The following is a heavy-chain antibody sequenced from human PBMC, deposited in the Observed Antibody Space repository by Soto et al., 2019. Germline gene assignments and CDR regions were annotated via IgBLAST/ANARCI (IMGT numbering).Heavy chain of an antibody. Sequence: QVQLVESGGGVVQPGRSLRLSCAASGFTVISYVMHWVLQAPGKGLECVSVIWYDGSNKYYADSVKGRFTISRDNSKNTLYLQMNSLRAEDTDVYYCARDNYGAADYWGQGTHVTVSS. CDR1: GFTVISYV. V-gene: IGHV3-33*01. D-gene: IGHD4-17*01. CDR2: IWYDGSNK. CDR3: ARDNYGAADY. J-gene: IGHJ4*02.